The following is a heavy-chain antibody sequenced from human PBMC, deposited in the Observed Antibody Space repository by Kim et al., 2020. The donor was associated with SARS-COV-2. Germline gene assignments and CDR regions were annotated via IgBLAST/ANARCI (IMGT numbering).Heavy chain of an antibody. CDR3: ARDYCSSTSCYSNWFDP. J-gene: IGHJ5*02. D-gene: IGHD2-2*02. Sequence: SVKVSCKASGGTFSSYAISWVRQAPGQGLEWMGRIIPIFGIANYAQKFQGRVTITADKSTSTAYMELSSLRSEDTAVYYCARDYCSSTSCYSNWFDPWG. CDR1: GGTFSSYA. V-gene: IGHV1-69*04. CDR2: IIPIFGIA.